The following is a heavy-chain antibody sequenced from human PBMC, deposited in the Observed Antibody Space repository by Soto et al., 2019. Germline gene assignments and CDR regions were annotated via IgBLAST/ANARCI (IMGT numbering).Heavy chain of an antibody. V-gene: IGHV4-34*01. Sequence: PSETLSLTCAVYGGSFSGYYWSWIRQPPGKGLEWIGEINHSGSTNYNPSLKSRVTISVDTSKNQFSLKLSSVTAADTVVYYCARGLGRYFDWFGFYWGQGTLVTVSS. CDR3: ARGLGRYFDWFGFY. J-gene: IGHJ4*02. CDR1: GGSFSGYY. CDR2: INHSGST. D-gene: IGHD3-9*01.